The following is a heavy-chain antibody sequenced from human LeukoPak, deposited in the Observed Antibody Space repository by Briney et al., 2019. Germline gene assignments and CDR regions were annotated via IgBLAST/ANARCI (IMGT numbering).Heavy chain of an antibody. CDR3: ARRAGGYSHPYDY. Sequence: GGSLRFSCAVSGFTVSGNYMSWVRQAPGKGLEWGSLIYSGGTTYYADSVKGRFTISRDNSKNTLYLQMNSLRAEDTAVYYCARRAGGYSHPYDYWGQGILVTVSS. J-gene: IGHJ4*02. CDR1: GFTVSGNY. CDR2: IYSGGTT. V-gene: IGHV3-53*01. D-gene: IGHD4-23*01.